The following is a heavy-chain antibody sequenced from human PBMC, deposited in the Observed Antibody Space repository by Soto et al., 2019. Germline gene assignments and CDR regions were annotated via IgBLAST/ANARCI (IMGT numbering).Heavy chain of an antibody. Sequence: SETLSLTCTVSGGSISSGGYYWSWIRQHPGKGLEWIGYIYYSGSTYYNPSLKSRVTISVDTSKNQFSLKLSSVTAADTAVYYCARDRVVVVPAATVYYDFWSGYYTPSHYYYYGMDVWGQGTTVTVSS. D-gene: IGHD3-3*01. CDR2: IYYSGST. CDR3: ARDRVVVVPAATVYYDFWSGYYTPSHYYYYGMDV. V-gene: IGHV4-31*03. CDR1: GGSISSGGYY. J-gene: IGHJ6*02.